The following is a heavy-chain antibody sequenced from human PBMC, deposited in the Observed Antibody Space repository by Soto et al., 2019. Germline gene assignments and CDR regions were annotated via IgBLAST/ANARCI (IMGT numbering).Heavy chain of an antibody. CDR1: GGTFSSYT. D-gene: IGHD6-19*01. CDR2: IIPILGIA. Sequence: QVQLVQSGAEVKKPGSSVKVSCKASGGTFSSYTISWVRQAPGQGLEWMGRIIPILGIANYAQKFQGRVTIPADKSTGTAYMELSSLRSEDTAVYYCARGAAPIAVAGIGMETDYWGQGTLVTVSS. J-gene: IGHJ4*02. V-gene: IGHV1-69*02. CDR3: ARGAAPIAVAGIGMETDY.